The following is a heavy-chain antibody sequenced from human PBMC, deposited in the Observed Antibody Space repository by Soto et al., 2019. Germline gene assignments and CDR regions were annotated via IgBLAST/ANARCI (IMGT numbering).Heavy chain of an antibody. Sequence: QVRLVQSEAEVKKPGSSVEVSCKASGVTFTTYAYNWVRQAPGLGLEWVGGIVGVSGARRYAQHFQDRVTITADRPPGSTFLALSRLTSEDTAVYYWAIMPKSGTYFKYAFWGQGTEVTVSS. D-gene: IGHD6-25*01. CDR3: AIMPKSGTYFKYAF. V-gene: IGHV1-69*06. CDR1: GVTFTTYA. CDR2: IVGVSGAR. J-gene: IGHJ4*02.